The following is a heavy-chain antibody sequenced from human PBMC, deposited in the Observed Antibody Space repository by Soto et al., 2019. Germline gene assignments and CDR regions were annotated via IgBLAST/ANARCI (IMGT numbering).Heavy chain of an antibody. J-gene: IGHJ6*02. CDR3: AKDRYYDSSGYYPRYYYGMDV. D-gene: IGHD3-22*01. CDR2: ISGSGGST. Sequence: GGSLRLSCAASGFTFSSYAMSWVRQAPGKGLEWVSAISGSGGSTYYADSVKGRFTISRDNSKNTLYLQMNSLRAEDTAVYYCAKDRYYDSSGYYPRYYYGMDVWGQGTTVTVSS. CDR1: GFTFSSYA. V-gene: IGHV3-23*01.